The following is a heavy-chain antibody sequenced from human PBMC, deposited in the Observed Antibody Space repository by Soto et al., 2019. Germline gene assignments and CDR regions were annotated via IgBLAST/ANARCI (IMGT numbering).Heavy chain of an antibody. V-gene: IGHV3-23*01. Sequence: VGSLRLSCAASGFTFSSYAMSWVRQAPGKGLEWVSTISPSGGSTYFADSVKGRFTISRDKSKNTLYLQMTSLRAEDTAIYYCAKGHYYYDSSGYRRFDSWGQGTLVTVSS. CDR1: GFTFSSYA. CDR2: ISPSGGST. CDR3: AKGHYYYDSSGYRRFDS. D-gene: IGHD3-22*01. J-gene: IGHJ4*02.